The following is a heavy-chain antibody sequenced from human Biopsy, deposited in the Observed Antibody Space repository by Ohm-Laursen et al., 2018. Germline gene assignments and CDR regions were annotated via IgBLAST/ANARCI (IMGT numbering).Heavy chain of an antibody. CDR3: ARVGVGAPSIDYFDS. CDR1: GGSIYNFF. V-gene: IGHV4-59*01. J-gene: IGHJ4*02. Sequence: GTLSLTCTVSGGSIYNFFWSWIRQPPGKGLEWIGYIYYSGSTNYNPSLKSRVTISVDRSKNHFSLELSSVTAADTAVYYFARVGVGAPSIDYFDSWGQGALVTVSS. CDR2: IYYSGST. D-gene: IGHD1-26*01.